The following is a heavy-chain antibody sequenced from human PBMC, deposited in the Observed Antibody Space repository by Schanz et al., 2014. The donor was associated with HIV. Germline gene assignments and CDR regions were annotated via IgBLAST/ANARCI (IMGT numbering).Heavy chain of an antibody. CDR2: ISVSGNSI. J-gene: IGHJ4*02. CDR1: GFSLRDYY. D-gene: IGHD5-18*01. CDR3: AREGVTGYVDF. V-gene: IGHV3-11*01. Sequence: QVQLVESGGGLVKPGGSLRLSCAASGFSLRDYYMSWIRQAPGKGLQWISYISVSGNSIYYADSVKGRFTISRDNAKNSMFLQMNSLRAEDTAIYYCAREGVTGYVDFWGQGTLVTVSS.